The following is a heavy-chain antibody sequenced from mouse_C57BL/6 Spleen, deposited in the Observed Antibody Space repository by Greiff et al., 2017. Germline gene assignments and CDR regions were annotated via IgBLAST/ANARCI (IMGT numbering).Heavy chain of an antibody. CDR2: ISSGGRYT. CDR3: ARQRDCYYMGDY. V-gene: IGHV5-6*01. D-gene: IGHD2-3*01. CDR1: GFAFSSSG. Sequence: EVQLVESGGDLVKPGGSLKLSCAASGFAFSSSGMSWVRQTPDTRLEWVAPISSGGRYTYYPDRVKGRFTLSRDNAKNTLYLQRRSLNSEDTSMYYRARQRDCYYMGDYWVQGTTLTVSS. J-gene: IGHJ2*01.